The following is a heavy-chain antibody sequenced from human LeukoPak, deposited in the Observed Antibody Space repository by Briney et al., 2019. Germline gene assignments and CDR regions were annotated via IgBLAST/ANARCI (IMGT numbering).Heavy chain of an antibody. Sequence: SETLSLTCAVYGGSFSGYYWSWTRQPPGKGLEWIGEINHSGSTNYNPSLKSRVTISVDTSKNQFSLKLSSVTAADTAVYYCARGGRVITMVRDFYYYYGMDVWGQGTTVTVSS. CDR3: ARGGRVITMVRDFYYYYGMDV. CDR2: INHSGST. V-gene: IGHV4-34*01. D-gene: IGHD3-10*01. CDR1: GGSFSGYY. J-gene: IGHJ6*02.